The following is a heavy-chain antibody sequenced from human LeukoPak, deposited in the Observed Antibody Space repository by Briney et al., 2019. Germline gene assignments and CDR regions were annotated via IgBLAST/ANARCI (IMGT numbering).Heavy chain of an antibody. J-gene: IGHJ4*02. V-gene: IGHV3-30-3*01. Sequence: GGSLRLSCAASGFTFSSYAMHWVRQAPGKGLEWVAVISYDGSNKYYADSVKGRFTISRDNSKNTLYLQMNSLRAEDTAVYYCARGSIRHLDYWGQGTLVTVSS. CDR1: GFTFSSYA. D-gene: IGHD2-21*01. CDR3: ARGSIRHLDY. CDR2: ISYDGSNK.